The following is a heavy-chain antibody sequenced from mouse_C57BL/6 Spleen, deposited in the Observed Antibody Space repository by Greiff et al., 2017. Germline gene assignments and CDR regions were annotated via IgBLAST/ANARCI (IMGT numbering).Heavy chain of an antibody. CDR2: INYDGSST. CDR3: ARDGYEGFDY. CDR1: GFTFSDYY. V-gene: IGHV5-16*01. Sequence: EVKLVESEGGLVQPGSSMKLSCTASGFTFSDYYMAWVRQVPEKGLEWVANINYDGSSTYYLDSLKSRFIISRDNAKNILYLQMSSLKSEDTATYYCARDGYEGFDYWGQGTTLTVSS. D-gene: IGHD2-2*01. J-gene: IGHJ2*01.